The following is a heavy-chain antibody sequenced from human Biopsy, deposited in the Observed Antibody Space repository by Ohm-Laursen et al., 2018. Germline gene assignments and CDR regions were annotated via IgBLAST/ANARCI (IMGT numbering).Heavy chain of an antibody. CDR3: ARGGPHVRAGGSAFDY. Sequence: SLRLSCSASGFNFSAYGMHWVRQAPDKGLEWVALTWDDGSHQYYADSVKGRFTISRDNSKNSLYLHINTLRVEDTAVYFCARGGPHVRAGGSAFDYWGQGTLVTVSS. CDR2: TWDDGSHQ. D-gene: IGHD2-2*01. V-gene: IGHV3-33*01. J-gene: IGHJ4*02. CDR1: GFNFSAYG.